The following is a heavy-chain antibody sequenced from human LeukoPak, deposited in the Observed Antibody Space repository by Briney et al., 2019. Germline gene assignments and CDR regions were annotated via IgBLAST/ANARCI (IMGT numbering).Heavy chain of an antibody. CDR2: INPNSGGT. V-gene: IGHV1-2*02. CDR1: GYTFTGYY. J-gene: IGHJ6*03. Sequence: ASVKVSCKASGYTFTGYYMHWVRQAPGQGLEWMGWINPNSGGTNYAQKLQGRVTMTTDTSTSTAYMELRSLRSDDTAVYYCARVKHGDYFYYYYYMDVWGKGTTVTISS. CDR3: ARVKHGDYFYYYYYMDV. D-gene: IGHD4-17*01.